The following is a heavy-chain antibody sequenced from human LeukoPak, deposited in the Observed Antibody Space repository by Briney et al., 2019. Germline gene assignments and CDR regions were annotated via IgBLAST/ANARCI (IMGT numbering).Heavy chain of an antibody. CDR2: IYYSGST. J-gene: IGHJ6*02. V-gene: IGHV4-30-4*01. Sequence: PSETLSLTCTVSGGSISSGDYYWRWIRQPPGKGLEWIGYIYYSGSTYYNPSLKSRVTISVDTSKNQFSLKLSSVTAADTAVYYCAREGAMVYYYGMDVWGQGTTVTVSS. CDR3: AREGAMVYYYGMDV. D-gene: IGHD5-18*01. CDR1: GGSISSGDYY.